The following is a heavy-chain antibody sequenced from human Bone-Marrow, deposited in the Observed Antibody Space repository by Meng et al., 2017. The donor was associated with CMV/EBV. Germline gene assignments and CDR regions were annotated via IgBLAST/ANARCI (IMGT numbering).Heavy chain of an antibody. CDR2: ISAYNGNT. Sequence: ASVKVSCKASGYTFTSYGISWVRQAPGQGLEWMGWISAYNGNTNYAQKFQGRVTMTRNTSISTAYMELSSLRSEDTAVYYCARGQLYCSSTSCSNWFDPWGQGTLVTVSS. D-gene: IGHD2-2*01. CDR3: ARGQLYCSSTSCSNWFDP. J-gene: IGHJ5*02. V-gene: IGHV1-18*01. CDR1: GYTFTSYG.